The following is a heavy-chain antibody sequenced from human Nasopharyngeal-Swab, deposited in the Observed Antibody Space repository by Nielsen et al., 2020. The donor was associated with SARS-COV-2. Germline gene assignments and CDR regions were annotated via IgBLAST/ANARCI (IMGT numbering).Heavy chain of an antibody. V-gene: IGHV3-23*01. CDR1: GFTLRSYA. CDR3: ARGGDPTRVTPTRGLDP. D-gene: IGHD3-16*01. CDR2: VSKNGDTT. Sequence: GESLKISCAASGFTLRSYAMTWVRQTPGKGLEWVSSVSKNGDTTFYADSVRGRFTISSDDSKNTLYLQMSSLRAEDTAVYFCARGGDPTRVTPTRGLDPWGQGTMVTVS. J-gene: IGHJ5*02.